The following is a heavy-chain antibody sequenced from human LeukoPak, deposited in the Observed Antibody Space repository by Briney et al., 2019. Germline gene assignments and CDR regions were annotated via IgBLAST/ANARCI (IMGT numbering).Heavy chain of an antibody. CDR2: ISWDGGST. CDR1: GFTFDDYA. J-gene: IGHJ6*02. D-gene: IGHD2-21*02. V-gene: IGHV3-43D*03. Sequence: GGSLRLSCAASGFTFDDYAMHWVRQAPGKGLEWVSLISWDGGSTYYADSVKGRFTISRDNSKNSLYLQMNSLRAEDTALYYCAKDIVVVTPPPSYYYYYGMDVWGQGTTVTVSS. CDR3: AKDIVVVTPPPSYYYYYGMDV.